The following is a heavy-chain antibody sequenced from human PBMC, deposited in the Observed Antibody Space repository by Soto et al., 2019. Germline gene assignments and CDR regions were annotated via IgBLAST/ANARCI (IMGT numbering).Heavy chain of an antibody. CDR3: AKAVAGTEHDAFDI. J-gene: IGHJ3*02. CDR2: IIPILGIA. CDR1: GGTFSSYT. V-gene: IGHV1-69*02. D-gene: IGHD6-19*01. Sequence: SVKVSCKASGGTFSSYTISWVRQAPGQGLEWMGRIIPILGIANYAQKFQGRVTITADKSTSTAYMELRSLRSDDTAVYYCAKAVAGTEHDAFDIWGQGTMVTVSS.